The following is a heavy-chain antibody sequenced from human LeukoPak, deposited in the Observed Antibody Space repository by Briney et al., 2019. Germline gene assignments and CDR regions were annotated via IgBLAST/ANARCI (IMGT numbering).Heavy chain of an antibody. CDR1: GFTFSSYG. V-gene: IGHV3-30*02. CDR3: ARDRSSWNSAYYGMDV. J-gene: IGHJ6*02. Sequence: PGGSLRLSCAASGFTFSSYGMHWVRQAPGKGLEWMAFIRYDGSNKYYADSVKGRFTISRDNSKNTLFLQMNSLRAEDTAVYFCARDRSSWNSAYYGMDVWGQGTTVTVSS. CDR2: IRYDGSNK. D-gene: IGHD3-22*01.